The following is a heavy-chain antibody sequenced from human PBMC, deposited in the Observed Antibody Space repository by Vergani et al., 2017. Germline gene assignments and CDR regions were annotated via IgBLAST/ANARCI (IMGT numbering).Heavy chain of an antibody. V-gene: IGHV4-39*01. Sequence: QLQLQESGPGLVKPSETLSLTCTVSGGSISSSSYYWGWIRQPPGKGLEWIWSIYYSGSTYYNPSLKSRVTISVDTYKNQFSLKLSSVTAADTAVYYCARHLAYCGGDCYPYYYGMDVWGQGTTVTVSS. CDR2: IYYSGST. J-gene: IGHJ6*02. CDR3: ARHLAYCGGDCYPYYYGMDV. D-gene: IGHD2-21*02. CDR1: GGSISSSSYY.